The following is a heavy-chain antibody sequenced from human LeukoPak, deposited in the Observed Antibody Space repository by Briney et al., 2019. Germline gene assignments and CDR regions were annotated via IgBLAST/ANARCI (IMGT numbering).Heavy chain of an antibody. Sequence: GGSLRLSCAGTGFTFNNFAMSWVRQAPGKGLEWVSGISGTGGSTYYADSVKGRFNISRDNSKNTVYLQTNSLNAEDTAVYCCAKGRCSGGSCYGRCLDSWGQGTLVTVPS. J-gene: IGHJ4*02. CDR1: GFTFNNFA. V-gene: IGHV3-23*01. CDR2: ISGTGGST. D-gene: IGHD2-15*01. CDR3: AKGRCSGGSCYGRCLDS.